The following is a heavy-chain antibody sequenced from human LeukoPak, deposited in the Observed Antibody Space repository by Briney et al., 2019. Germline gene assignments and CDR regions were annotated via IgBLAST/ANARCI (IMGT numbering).Heavy chain of an antibody. D-gene: IGHD3-9*01. Sequence: ASVKVSCKASGYTFTGYYMHWVRQAPGQGLEWMGWISTNTGNPTYAQGFTGRFVFSLDTSVRTAYLQISSLKAEDTAVYYCARARDDYDILTGYLPHYFDYWGQGTLVTVSS. CDR2: ISTNTGNP. CDR3: ARARDDYDILTGYLPHYFDY. J-gene: IGHJ4*02. CDR1: GYTFTGYY. V-gene: IGHV7-4-1*02.